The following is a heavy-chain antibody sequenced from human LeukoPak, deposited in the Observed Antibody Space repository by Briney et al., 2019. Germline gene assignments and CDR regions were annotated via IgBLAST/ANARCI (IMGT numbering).Heavy chain of an antibody. CDR1: GYTFTGYY. CDR3: ARGDIAAAGQRYYYFDY. J-gene: IGHJ4*02. D-gene: IGHD6-13*01. Sequence: ASVKVSCKAAGYTFTGYYMFWVRQAPGQGLEWMGRINPNSGGTNYAQKFQGRVTMTRDTSISTAYMELSRLRSDDTAVYYCARGDIAAAGQRYYYFDYWGQGTLVTVSS. CDR2: INPNSGGT. V-gene: IGHV1-2*06.